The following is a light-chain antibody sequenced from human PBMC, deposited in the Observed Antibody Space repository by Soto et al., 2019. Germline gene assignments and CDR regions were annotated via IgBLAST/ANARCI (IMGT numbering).Light chain of an antibody. CDR2: GAS. V-gene: IGKV3-20*01. J-gene: IGKJ1*01. Sequence: IVLTQSPGTLSLSPGQRATLSCRASQSVTSNYLAWYQQKPGQAPRLLIYGASSRATGVPDRFSGSGSGTDCTLPSSRLEPEDIAVYYCQRYGSSPPWTCGQGTKVGIK. CDR1: QSVTSNY. CDR3: QRYGSSPPWT.